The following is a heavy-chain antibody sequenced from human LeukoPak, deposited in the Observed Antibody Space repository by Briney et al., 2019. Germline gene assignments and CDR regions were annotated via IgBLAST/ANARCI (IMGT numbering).Heavy chain of an antibody. D-gene: IGHD5-24*01. CDR2: ISAYNGNT. Sequence: ASVKVSCKASGYTFTSYGISWVRQVPGQGLEWMGWISAYNGNTNYAQKLQGRVTMTTDTSTSTAYMELRSLRSDDTAVYYCARGGDGYNWGYYYYYMDVWGKGTTVTVSS. J-gene: IGHJ6*03. CDR3: ARGGDGYNWGYYYYYMDV. CDR1: GYTFTSYG. V-gene: IGHV1-18*01.